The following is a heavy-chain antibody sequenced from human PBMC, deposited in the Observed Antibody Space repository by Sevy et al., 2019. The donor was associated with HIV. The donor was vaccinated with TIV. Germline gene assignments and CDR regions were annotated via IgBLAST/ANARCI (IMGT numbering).Heavy chain of an antibody. J-gene: IGHJ4*02. CDR2: IYYSGRT. V-gene: IGHV4-39*01. CDR1: GDSISSSSYY. Sequence: AEILSLTCSVSGDSISSSSYYWVWIRQPPGKGMEWIGTIYYSGRTYYNPSLKSRVTVSVDTSKNQFSLRVSSVTAADTAVYYCARIKIFGVVSDYSDYWGQGTLVHVSS. CDR3: ARIKIFGVVSDYSDY. D-gene: IGHD3-3*01.